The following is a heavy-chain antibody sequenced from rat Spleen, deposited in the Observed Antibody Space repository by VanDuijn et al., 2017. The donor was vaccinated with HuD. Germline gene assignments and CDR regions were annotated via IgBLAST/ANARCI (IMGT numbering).Heavy chain of an antibody. V-gene: IGHV2-1*01. CDR1: GFSLTSNS. CDR3: TSPFRWFAY. Sequence: QVQLMESGPGLVQPSQTLSLTCTVSGFSLTSNSVSWIRQPPGKGLEWMGAIWSGGSTDYNSALKSRLSISRDTSKSQVFLKMNSLQTEDTAIYFCTSPFRWFAYWGQGTLVTVSS. CDR2: IWSGGST. J-gene: IGHJ3*01.